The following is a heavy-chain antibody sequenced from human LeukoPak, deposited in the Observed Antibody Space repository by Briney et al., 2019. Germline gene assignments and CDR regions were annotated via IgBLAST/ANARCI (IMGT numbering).Heavy chain of an antibody. CDR1: GGSISSYY. D-gene: IGHD5-18*01. Sequence: SETLSLTCTVSGGSISSYYWGWIRQPPGKGLEWIGSIYYSGSTYYNPSLKSRVAISVDTSKNQFSLKLSSVTAADTAVYYCARDEAVGIQLWKDAFDIWGQGTMVTVSS. J-gene: IGHJ3*02. CDR3: ARDEAVGIQLWKDAFDI. CDR2: IYYSGST. V-gene: IGHV4-39*07.